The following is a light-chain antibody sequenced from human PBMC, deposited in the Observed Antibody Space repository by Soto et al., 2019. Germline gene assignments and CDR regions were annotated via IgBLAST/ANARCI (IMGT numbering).Light chain of an antibody. V-gene: IGKV3-11*01. CDR2: DAS. Sequence: EIVLTQSPATLSLSPGERATLSCRASQSVSTYLAWYQQKPGQAPRLLIYDASNRATDIPARFTGSGSGTDFTLTISSLEPEDFAVYYCQQRRNWPRLAFGGGTKVEIK. CDR3: QQRRNWPRLA. J-gene: IGKJ4*01. CDR1: QSVSTY.